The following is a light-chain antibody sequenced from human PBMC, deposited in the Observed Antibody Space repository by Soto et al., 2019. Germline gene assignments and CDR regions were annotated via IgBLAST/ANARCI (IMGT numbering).Light chain of an antibody. CDR2: EVN. CDR1: SSDVGGYDY. CDR3: SAYTTTSTLI. V-gene: IGLV2-14*01. Sequence: QSVLTQPASVSGSPGQSVTISCTGTSSDVGGYDYVSWYQQHPGTAPKLMLYEVNNRPSGVSNRFSGSKSGNTAFLIISGLQTEDEADYHCSAYTTTSTLIFGTGTKVTVL. J-gene: IGLJ1*01.